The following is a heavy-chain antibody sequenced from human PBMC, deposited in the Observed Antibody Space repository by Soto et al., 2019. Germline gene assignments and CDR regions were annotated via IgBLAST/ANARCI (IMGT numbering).Heavy chain of an antibody. CDR3: AHRNIVVSGPDAFAI. D-gene: IGHD5-12*01. Sequence: SGPTLVNPTQALTLTCTFSGFSLNTNGVGVAWIRQPPGKALECLGIIYWDDDKYYSPSLNSRLTIIKDTSKSQVVLTMTNTDPVDTATYYCAHRNIVVSGPDAFAIWGQGTMVTVSS. J-gene: IGHJ3*02. CDR1: GFSLNTNGVG. CDR2: IYWDDDK. V-gene: IGHV2-5*02.